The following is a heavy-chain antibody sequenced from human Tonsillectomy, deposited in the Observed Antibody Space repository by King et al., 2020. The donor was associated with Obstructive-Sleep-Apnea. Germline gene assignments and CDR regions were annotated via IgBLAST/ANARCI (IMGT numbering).Heavy chain of an antibody. V-gene: IGHV3-7*03. CDR3: VRDRGGAS. D-gene: IGHD3-10*01. J-gene: IGHJ5*02. Sequence: VQLVESGGGLVQPGGSLRLSCAASGFTFSSYWMSWDRQAPGKGLEWVANIQQDGSEKYYVDSVKGRFTISRDNSKNSLYLKMNSLRAEDTAMYFCVRDRGGASWGQGTLVTVS. CDR1: GFTFSSYW. CDR2: IQQDGSEK.